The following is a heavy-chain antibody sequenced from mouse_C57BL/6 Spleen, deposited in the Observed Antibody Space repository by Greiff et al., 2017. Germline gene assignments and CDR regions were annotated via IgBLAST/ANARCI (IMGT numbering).Heavy chain of an antibody. Sequence: EVKLVESGGGLVKPGGSLKLSCAASGFTFSSYTMSWVRQTPEKRLEWVATISGGGGNTYYPDSVKGRFTISRDNAKNTLYLQMSSLRSEDTALYYCARLLTGTRGFDYWGQGTTRTVSS. J-gene: IGHJ2*01. CDR1: GFTFSSYT. CDR2: ISGGGGNT. V-gene: IGHV5-9*01. CDR3: ARLLTGTRGFDY. D-gene: IGHD4-1*01.